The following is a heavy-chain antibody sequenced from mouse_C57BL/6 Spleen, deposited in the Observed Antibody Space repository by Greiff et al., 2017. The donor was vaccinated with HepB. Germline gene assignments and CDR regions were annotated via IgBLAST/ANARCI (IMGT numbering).Heavy chain of an antibody. V-gene: IGHV1-26*01. CDR3: ARSGSSGCAY. CDR1: GYTFTDYY. D-gene: IGHD3-2*02. Sequence: VQLKQSGPELVKPGASVKISCKASGYTFTDYYMNWVKQSHGKSLEWIGDINPNNGGTSYNQKFKGKATLTVDKSSSTAYMELRSLTSEDSAVYYCARSGSSGCAYWGQGTLVTVSA. CDR2: INPNNGGT. J-gene: IGHJ3*01.